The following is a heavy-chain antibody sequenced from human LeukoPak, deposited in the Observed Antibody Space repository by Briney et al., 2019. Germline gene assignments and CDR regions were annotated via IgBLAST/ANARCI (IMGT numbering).Heavy chain of an antibody. D-gene: IGHD3-10*01. V-gene: IGHV3-23*01. Sequence: GGSLRLSCAASGFTFSNYAMCWVRQAPGKGLEWVSTFSSSGANTYYADSVKGRFTISRDNSKNTLYLQMNSLRTEDTAVYYCAKATSVITLFDYWGQGTLVTVSS. CDR2: FSSSGANT. CDR3: AKATSVITLFDY. CDR1: GFTFSNYA. J-gene: IGHJ4*02.